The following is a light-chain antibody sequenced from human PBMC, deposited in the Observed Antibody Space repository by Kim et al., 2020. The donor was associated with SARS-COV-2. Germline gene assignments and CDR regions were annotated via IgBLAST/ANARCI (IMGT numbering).Light chain of an antibody. J-gene: IGLJ2*01. CDR2: GKN. V-gene: IGLV3-19*01. CDR1: SLRSDY. Sequence: GQTVRITCQGDSLRSDYASWYQQKQGQAPVLVIYGKNNRPSGIPDRFSGSSSGNTASLTLTGAQAEDEADYYCNSRDSSGNHLHVVFGGGTQLTVL. CDR3: NSRDSSGNHLHVV.